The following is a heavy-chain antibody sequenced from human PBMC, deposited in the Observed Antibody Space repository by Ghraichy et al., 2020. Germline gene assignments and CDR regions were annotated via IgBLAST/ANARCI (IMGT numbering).Heavy chain of an antibody. J-gene: IGHJ6*02. CDR1: GYSFTSYW. D-gene: IGHD2-15*01. Sequence: GESLNISCKGSGYSFTSYWIGWVRQMPGKGLEWMGIIYPGDSDTRYSPSFQGQVTISADKSISTAYLQWSSLKASDTAMYYCARRGIFDCSGGSCYSVYYYYGMDVWGQGTTVTVSS. V-gene: IGHV5-51*01. CDR3: ARRGIFDCSGGSCYSVYYYYGMDV. CDR2: IYPGDSDT.